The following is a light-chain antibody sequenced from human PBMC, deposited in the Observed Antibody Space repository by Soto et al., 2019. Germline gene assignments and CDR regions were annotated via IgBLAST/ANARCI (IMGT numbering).Light chain of an antibody. J-gene: IGKJ4*01. V-gene: IGKV3-20*01. CDR2: GES. CDR3: QQYGSSPLT. CDR1: QSVSSSY. Sequence: EIVLTQSPGTLSLSPGGRATLSCRASQSVSSSYLAWYQQKPGQAPRLLIYGESNRATGIPDRFSGSGSGTDFTLTISRLEAEDFAVYYCQQYGSSPLTCGGGTKVEIK.